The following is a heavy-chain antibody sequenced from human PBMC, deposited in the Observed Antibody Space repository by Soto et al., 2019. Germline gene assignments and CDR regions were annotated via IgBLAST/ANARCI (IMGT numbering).Heavy chain of an antibody. CDR2: IIPIFGTA. D-gene: IGHD3-3*01. V-gene: IGHV1-69*01. CDR1: GGTFSSYA. Sequence: QVQLVQSGAEVKKPGSSVKVSCKASGGTFSSYAISWVRQAPGQGLEWMGGIIPIFGTANYAQKFQGRVTITADESTSTAYMELSSLRSEDTAVYYCARADTSFGVVISSGRFDPWGQGTLVTVSS. CDR3: ARADTSFGVVISSGRFDP. J-gene: IGHJ5*02.